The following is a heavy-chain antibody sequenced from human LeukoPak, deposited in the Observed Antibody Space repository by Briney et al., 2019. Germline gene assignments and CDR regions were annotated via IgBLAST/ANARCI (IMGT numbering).Heavy chain of an antibody. CDR1: GFTFSSYG. CDR2: ISYDGSNK. D-gene: IGHD6-13*01. V-gene: IGHV3-30*03. J-gene: IGHJ6*03. Sequence: GGSLRLSCAASGFTFSSYGMHWVRQAPGKGLEWVAVISYDGSNKYYADSVKGRFTISRDNSKNTLYLQMNSLRAEDTAVYYCAREGVGSWYNGRYYMDVWGRGTTVTVSS. CDR3: AREGVGSWYNGRYYMDV.